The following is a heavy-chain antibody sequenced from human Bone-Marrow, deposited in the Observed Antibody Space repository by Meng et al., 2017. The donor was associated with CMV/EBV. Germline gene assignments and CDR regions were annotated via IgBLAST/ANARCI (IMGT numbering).Heavy chain of an antibody. V-gene: IGHV3-53*01. CDR3: ARDTGEMNYCSSTSCYLY. J-gene: IGHJ4*02. CDR2: IYSGGST. CDR1: GFTFSSYA. D-gene: IGHD2-2*01. Sequence: GGSLRLSCAASGFTFSSYAMSWVRQAPGKGLEWVSVIYSGGSTYYADSVKGRFTISRDNSKNTVYLQMNSLRGEDTAVYYCARDTGEMNYCSSTSCYLYWGQGTLVTVSS.